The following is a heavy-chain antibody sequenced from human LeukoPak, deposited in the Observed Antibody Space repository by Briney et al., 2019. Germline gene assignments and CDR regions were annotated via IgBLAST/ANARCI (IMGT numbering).Heavy chain of an antibody. CDR1: GFTFSSYA. V-gene: IGHV3-64*04. Sequence: GGSLRLSCSASGFTFSSYAMHWVRQAPGKGLEYVSVISSNGGSTYYADSVKGRFTISRDNSKNTLYLQMNSLRAEDTAVYYCAKGPSQQLVLVQHWGQGTLVTVSS. J-gene: IGHJ1*01. CDR2: ISSNGGST. CDR3: AKGPSQQLVLVQH. D-gene: IGHD6-13*01.